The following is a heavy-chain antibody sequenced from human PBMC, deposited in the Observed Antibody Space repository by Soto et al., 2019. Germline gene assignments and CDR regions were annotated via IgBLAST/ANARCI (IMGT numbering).Heavy chain of an antibody. CDR1: GGSISSYY. CDR2: IYTSGST. D-gene: IGHD3-9*01. CDR3: ARAYYDILTGYYYYGMDV. Sequence: ETLSLTCTVSGGSISSYYWSWIRQPAGKGLEWIGRIYTSGSTNYNPSLKSRVTMSVDTSKNQFSLKLGSVTAADTAVYYCARAYYDILTGYYYYGMDVWGQGTTVTVSS. V-gene: IGHV4-4*07. J-gene: IGHJ6*02.